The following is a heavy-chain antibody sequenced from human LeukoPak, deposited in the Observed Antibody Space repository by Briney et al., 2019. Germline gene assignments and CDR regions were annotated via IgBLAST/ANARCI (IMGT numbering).Heavy chain of an antibody. J-gene: IGHJ4*02. D-gene: IGHD3-10*01. Sequence: PSQTLSLTCTVSGGSISSGSYYWSWIRQPAGKGLEWIGRIYTSGSTNYNPSLKSRVTISLDTSKNQFSLNLSSVTAADTAVYYCARGGSGSYYHYFDSWGQGTLVTVSS. CDR2: IYTSGST. CDR1: GGSISSGSYY. CDR3: ARGGSGSYYHYFDS. V-gene: IGHV4-61*02.